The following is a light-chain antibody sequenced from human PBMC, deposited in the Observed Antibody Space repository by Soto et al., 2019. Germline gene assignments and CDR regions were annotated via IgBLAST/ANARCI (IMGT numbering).Light chain of an antibody. Sequence: ETVMTQSPGTLSVSLGERATLSCRASQSVSIHLAWYQQKPGQAPRLLIYDTSTRATGIPARFSGSGSGTDFTLTISSLEPEDFAVYYCQHRTNWPAFGGGTKVDIK. CDR2: DTS. CDR3: QHRTNWPA. J-gene: IGKJ4*01. V-gene: IGKV3-11*01. CDR1: QSVSIH.